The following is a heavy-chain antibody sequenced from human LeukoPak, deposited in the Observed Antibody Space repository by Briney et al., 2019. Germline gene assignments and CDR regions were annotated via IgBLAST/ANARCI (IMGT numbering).Heavy chain of an antibody. V-gene: IGHV3-23*01. CDR3: LAGTERIYY. Sequence: SGGSLRLSCAASGFTFSSYAMSWVRQAPGKGLEWVSAISGSGGSTYYADSVKGRFTISRDNSKNTLYLQMNSLRAEDTAVYYCLAGTERIYYWGQGTLVTVSS. D-gene: IGHD6-19*01. CDR1: GFTFSSYA. CDR2: ISGSGGST. J-gene: IGHJ4*02.